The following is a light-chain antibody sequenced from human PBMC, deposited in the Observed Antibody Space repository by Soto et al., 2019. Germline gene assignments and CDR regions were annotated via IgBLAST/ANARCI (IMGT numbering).Light chain of an antibody. CDR2: AAS. J-gene: IGKJ4*01. CDR1: QSIGTS. CDR3: QQRSNWPLT. Sequence: DIQMTQSPSSLSASVGDRVTITCRASQSIGTSLNWYQQKPGVAPKLLIYAASSLQSGVPSRFSGSGSGTDFTLTISSLQPEDFAVYYCQQRSNWPLTFGGGTKVEIK. V-gene: IGKV1-39*01.